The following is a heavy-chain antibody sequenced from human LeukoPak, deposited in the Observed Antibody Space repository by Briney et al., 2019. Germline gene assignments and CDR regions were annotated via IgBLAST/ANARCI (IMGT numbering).Heavy chain of an antibody. D-gene: IGHD6-13*01. CDR3: AKDMAAAGIYYFDY. V-gene: IGHV3-53*05. Sequence: GGSLRLSCAASGFTVSSNYMNWVRQAPGKGLEWVSVIYSGGTTYYADSVKGRFTISRDNSKNTLYLQMNSLRAEDTALYYCAKDMAAAGIYYFDYWGQGTLVTVSS. J-gene: IGHJ4*02. CDR2: IYSGGTT. CDR1: GFTVSSNY.